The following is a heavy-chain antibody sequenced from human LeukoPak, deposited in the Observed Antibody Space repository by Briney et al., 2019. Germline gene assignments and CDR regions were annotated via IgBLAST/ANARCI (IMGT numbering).Heavy chain of an antibody. J-gene: IGHJ6*04. V-gene: IGHV3-30*18. CDR3: AELGITMIGGV. Sequence: GGSLRLPCAASGFTSSNAWMSWVRQAPGKGLEWVAVISYDGGNISYTDSVKGRFTISRDNAKNSLYLQMNSLRAEDTAVYYCAELGITMIGGVWGKGTTVTISS. CDR2: ISYDGGNI. D-gene: IGHD3-10*02. CDR1: GFTSSNAW.